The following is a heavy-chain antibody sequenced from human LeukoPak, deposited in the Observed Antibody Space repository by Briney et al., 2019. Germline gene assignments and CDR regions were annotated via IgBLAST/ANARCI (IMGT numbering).Heavy chain of an antibody. CDR3: ARGIVVTTYYYYYGMDV. V-gene: IGHV3-48*03. CDR1: GFTFSSYE. Sequence: GGSLRLSCAASGFTFSSYEMNWVRQAPGKGLEWVSYISSSGSTIYYADSVKGRFTISRDNAKNSLYLQMNSLRAEDTAVYYCARGIVVTTYYYYYGMDVWGQGITVTVSS. CDR2: ISSSGSTI. D-gene: IGHD3-22*01. J-gene: IGHJ6*02.